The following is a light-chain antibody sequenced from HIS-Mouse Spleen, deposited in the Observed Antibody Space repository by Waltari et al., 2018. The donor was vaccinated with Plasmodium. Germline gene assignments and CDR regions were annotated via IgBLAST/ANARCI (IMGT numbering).Light chain of an antibody. CDR1: SSDVGGYNY. J-gene: IGLJ3*02. Sequence: QSALTQPRSVSGSPGQSVTIYCTGTSSDVGGYNYVSWYQQHPGKAPKLMIYDVSKRPSGVTDRFSGSKSGNTASLNISGLQAEDEADYYCCSYAGSYTRVFGGGTKLTVL. CDR2: DVS. CDR3: CSYAGSYTRV. V-gene: IGLV2-11*01.